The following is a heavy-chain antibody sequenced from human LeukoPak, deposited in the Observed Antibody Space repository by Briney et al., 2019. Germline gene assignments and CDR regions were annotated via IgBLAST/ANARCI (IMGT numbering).Heavy chain of an antibody. CDR1: GGTFSSYA. CDR3: AREGVSGKGYHSRLGVVTNDAFDI. J-gene: IGHJ3*02. CDR2: IIPIFGTA. D-gene: IGHD3-3*01. V-gene: IGHV1-69*05. Sequence: SVKVSCKASGGTFSSYAISWVRQAPGQGLEWMGGIIPIFGTANYAQKFQGRVTITTDESTTTAYMELSSLRSEDTAGYYCAREGVSGKGYHSRLGVVTNDAFDIWGQGTMVTVSS.